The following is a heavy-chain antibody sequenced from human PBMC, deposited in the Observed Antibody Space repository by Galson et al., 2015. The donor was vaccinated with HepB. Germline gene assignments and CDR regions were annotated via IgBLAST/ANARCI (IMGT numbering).Heavy chain of an antibody. CDR2: TYYRSKWYN. V-gene: IGHV6-1*01. CDR3: ARVIWFGELLYPDAFDI. Sequence: CAISGDSVSSYSAAWNWIRQSPSRGLEWLGRTYYRSKWYNDYAVSVKSRITINPDTSKNQFSLQLNSVTPEDTAVYYCARVIWFGELLYPDAFDIWGQGTMVTVSS. D-gene: IGHD3-10*01. J-gene: IGHJ3*02. CDR1: GDSVSSYSAA.